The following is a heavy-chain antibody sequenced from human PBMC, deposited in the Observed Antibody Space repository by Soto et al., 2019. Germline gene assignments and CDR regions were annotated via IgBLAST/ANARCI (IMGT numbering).Heavy chain of an antibody. J-gene: IGHJ4*02. V-gene: IGHV1-69*04. CDR2: IIPILGIA. Sequence: EASVKVXCKASGGTLSSYTISWVRQAPGQGLEWMGRIIPILGIANYAQKFQGRVTITADKSTSTAYMELRSLRSDDTAVFFCARDSGNLGVWDSFFDYWGQGTLVTVSS. CDR3: ARDSGNLGVWDSFFDY. D-gene: IGHD1-26*01. CDR1: GGTLSSYT.